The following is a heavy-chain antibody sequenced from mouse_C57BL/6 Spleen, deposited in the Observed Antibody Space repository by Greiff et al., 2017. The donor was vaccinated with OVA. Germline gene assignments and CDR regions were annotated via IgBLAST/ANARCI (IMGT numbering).Heavy chain of an antibody. CDR2: IRSKSSNYAT. CDR1: GFTFNTYA. CDR3: VRESWYYGSSGYFDV. Sequence: EVKLVESGGGLVQPKGSLKLSCAASGFTFNTYAMHWVRQAPGTGLEWVARIRSKSSNYATYYADSVKDRFTISRDDSQSMLYLQMNNLKTEDTAMYYGVRESWYYGSSGYFDVWGTGTTVTVSS. D-gene: IGHD1-1*01. J-gene: IGHJ1*03. V-gene: IGHV10-3*01.